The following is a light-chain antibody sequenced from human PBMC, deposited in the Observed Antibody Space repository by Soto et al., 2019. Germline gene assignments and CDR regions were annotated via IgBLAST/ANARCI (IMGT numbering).Light chain of an antibody. CDR2: KAS. CDR1: QSISDW. Sequence: DIPMTQSPSTLSASVGDRVTITCRASQSISDWLAWYQQKPGKAPGLLIYKASFLESGVPSRFSGSGSGTEFTLTISSLQPDDFATYYCQHYYNYPYTFGQGTKLEIK. V-gene: IGKV1-5*03. J-gene: IGKJ2*01. CDR3: QHYYNYPYT.